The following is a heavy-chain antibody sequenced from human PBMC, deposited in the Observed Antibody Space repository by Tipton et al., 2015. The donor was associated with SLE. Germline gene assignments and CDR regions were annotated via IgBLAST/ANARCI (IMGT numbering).Heavy chain of an antibody. CDR1: GGSFSGYY. CDR3: ARGRAGYSSSWYRGYYYMDV. J-gene: IGHJ6*03. CDR2: INHSGST. V-gene: IGHV4-34*01. Sequence: LSLTCAVYGGSFSGYYWSWIRXXPGKGLEWIGEINHSGSTNYNPSLKSRVTISEDTSKNQFSLSRSSVTAADTAVYYCARGRAGYSSSWYRGYYYMDVWGKGTTVTVSS. D-gene: IGHD6-13*01.